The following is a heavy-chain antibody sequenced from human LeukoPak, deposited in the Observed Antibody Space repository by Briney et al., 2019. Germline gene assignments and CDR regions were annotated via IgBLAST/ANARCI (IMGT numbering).Heavy chain of an antibody. V-gene: IGHV3-7*04. D-gene: IGHD1-26*01. J-gene: IGHJ4*02. Sequence: GALTLSCAASGFTFTSYWMSWVRQAPGKGLEWVANIKYDGSEKYYVESVKGRFTISRDNAKKSLSLKMSSLRGEDTAVYYCTRIVGATTTGWGQGTLVTVSS. CDR1: GFTFTSYW. CDR2: IKYDGSEK. CDR3: TRIVGATTTG.